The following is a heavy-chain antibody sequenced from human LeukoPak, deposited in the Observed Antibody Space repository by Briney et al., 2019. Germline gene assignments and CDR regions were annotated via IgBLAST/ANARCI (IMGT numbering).Heavy chain of an antibody. J-gene: IGHJ4*02. CDR2: INPNSGGT. V-gene: IGHV1-2*06. Sequence: GASVKVSCKASGYTFTGYYMHWVRQAPGQGLEWMGRINPNSGGTNYAQKFRGRVTMTRDTSISTAYMELSRLRSDDTAVYYCARVGCSGGSCYRSIFDYWGQGTLVTVSS. CDR1: GYTFTGYY. D-gene: IGHD2-15*01. CDR3: ARVGCSGGSCYRSIFDY.